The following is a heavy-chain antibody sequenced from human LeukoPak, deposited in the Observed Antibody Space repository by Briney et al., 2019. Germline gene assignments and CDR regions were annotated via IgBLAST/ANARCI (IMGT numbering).Heavy chain of an antibody. CDR3: AKGESSSSGYYYYYGMDV. D-gene: IGHD6-6*01. V-gene: IGHV3-23*01. CDR1: GFTFSSYA. CDR2: ISGSGGST. J-gene: IGHJ6*02. Sequence: GGSLRLSCAASGFTFSSYAMSWVRQAPGKGLEWVSAISGSGGSTYYADSVKGRFTISRDNSKNTLYLQMNSLRAEDTAVYYCAKGESSSSGYYYYYGMDVWGRGTTVTVSS.